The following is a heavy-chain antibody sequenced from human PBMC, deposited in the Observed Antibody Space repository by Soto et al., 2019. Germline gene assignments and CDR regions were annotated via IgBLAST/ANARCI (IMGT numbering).Heavy chain of an antibody. CDR3: ARDADSSSWHYYYYGLDV. Sequence: ASVKVSCKAIGYSFTSHYMHWVRQAPGQGLEWMGWISAYNGNTNYAQKLQGRVTMTTDTSTSTAYMELRSLRSDDTAVYYCARDADSSSWHYYYYGLDVWGQGPTVTVSS. CDR2: ISAYNGNT. V-gene: IGHV1-18*04. D-gene: IGHD6-13*01. J-gene: IGHJ6*02. CDR1: GYSFTSHY.